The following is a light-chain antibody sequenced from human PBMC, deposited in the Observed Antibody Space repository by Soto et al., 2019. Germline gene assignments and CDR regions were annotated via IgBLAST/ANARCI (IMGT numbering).Light chain of an antibody. CDR1: ISNIGAGYG. Sequence: QSVLTQPPSVSGAPGQRVTLSCTGSISNIGAGYGVHWYQQLPGRAPKLLVYDNTKRHSGVPDRFSGSKSGTSASLAITILQADDEADYYCQSYDSSLSGVVFGGGTKLTVL. CDR3: QSYDSSLSGVV. CDR2: DNT. J-gene: IGLJ2*01. V-gene: IGLV1-40*01.